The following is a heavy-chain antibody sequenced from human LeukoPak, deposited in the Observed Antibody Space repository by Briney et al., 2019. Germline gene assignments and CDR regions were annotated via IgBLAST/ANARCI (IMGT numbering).Heavy chain of an antibody. CDR3: ARDAPNYMTTVTKDDY. Sequence: GGSLRLSCAASGFTFSSYSMNWVRQAPGKGLEWVSSISSSSGYIYYADSVKGRFTISRDNAKNSLYLQMNSLRAEDTAVYYCARDAPNYMTTVTKDDYWGQGTLVTVSS. J-gene: IGHJ4*02. CDR2: ISSSSGYI. CDR1: GFTFSSYS. D-gene: IGHD4-17*01. V-gene: IGHV3-21*01.